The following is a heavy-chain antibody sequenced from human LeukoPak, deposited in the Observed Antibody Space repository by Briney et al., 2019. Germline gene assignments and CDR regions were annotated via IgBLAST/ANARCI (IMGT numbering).Heavy chain of an antibody. J-gene: IGHJ5*02. CDR2: MNPNSGNT. CDR3: ARERYCSSTSCSNWFDP. V-gene: IGHV1-8*03. D-gene: IGHD2-2*01. CDR1: GYTFTSYY. Sequence: ASVKVSCKASGYTFTSYYMHWVRQATGQGLEWMGWMNPNSGNTGYAQKFQGRVTITADESTSTAYMELSSLRSEDTAVYYCARERYCSSTSCSNWFDPWGQGTLVTVSS.